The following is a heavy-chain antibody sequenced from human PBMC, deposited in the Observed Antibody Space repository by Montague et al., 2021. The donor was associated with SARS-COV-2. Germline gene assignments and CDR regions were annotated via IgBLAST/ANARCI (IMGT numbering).Heavy chain of an antibody. CDR1: GGSFGDDH. Sequence: SETLSLTCAVYGGSFGDDHWSWIRQPPGKGLEWIGDIKQSGRTNYNPSPKSRVTISVDTSKNQFSLKVTSVTAADTAVYFCARGHLSVSMIVVVFTSASYYFDYWGQGAQVTVSS. CDR3: ARGHLSVSMIVVVFTSASYYFDY. J-gene: IGHJ4*02. D-gene: IGHD3-22*01. CDR2: IKQSGRT. V-gene: IGHV4-34*01.